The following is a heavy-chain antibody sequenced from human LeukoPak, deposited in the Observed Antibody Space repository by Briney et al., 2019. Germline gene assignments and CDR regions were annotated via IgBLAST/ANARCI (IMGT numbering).Heavy chain of an antibody. CDR2: IWYDGSNN. CDR1: GFTFSSYG. CDR3: ARNSGSHKKMDV. V-gene: IGHV3-33*01. D-gene: IGHD1-26*01. Sequence: GGSLRLSCAASGFTFSSYGMHWVRQAPGEGLEWVAVIWYDGSNNYYADSVKGRFTISRDNSKNTLYLQMNSLRAEGTAVYYCARNSGSHKKMDVWGQGTTVTVSS. J-gene: IGHJ6*02.